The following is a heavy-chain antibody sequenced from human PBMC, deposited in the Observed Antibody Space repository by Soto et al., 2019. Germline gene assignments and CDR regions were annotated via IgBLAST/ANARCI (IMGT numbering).Heavy chain of an antibody. D-gene: IGHD6-19*01. CDR1: GGTFSSYA. Sequence: EASVKVSCKASGGTFSSYAISWVRQAPGQGLEWMGGIIPIFGTANYAQKFQGRVTITADESTSTAYMELSSLRSEDTAVYYCASLVSGNLDYWGQGTLVTVSS. J-gene: IGHJ4*02. V-gene: IGHV1-69*13. CDR3: ASLVSGNLDY. CDR2: IIPIFGTA.